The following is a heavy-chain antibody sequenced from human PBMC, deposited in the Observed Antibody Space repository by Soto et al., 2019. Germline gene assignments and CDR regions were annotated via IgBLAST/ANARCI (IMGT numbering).Heavy chain of an antibody. CDR1: GFTFSDHY. V-gene: IGHV3-72*01. CDR3: ARDVYGIDV. CDR2: TRNKANSYTT. Sequence: EVQLVESGGGLVQPGGSLRLSCAASGFTFSDHYMDWVRQAPGKGLEWVGRTRNKANSYTTEYAASVKGRFTISRDDSKNSLYLQMNSLKTEDTAVYYCARDVYGIDVWGQGTTVTVSS. J-gene: IGHJ6*02.